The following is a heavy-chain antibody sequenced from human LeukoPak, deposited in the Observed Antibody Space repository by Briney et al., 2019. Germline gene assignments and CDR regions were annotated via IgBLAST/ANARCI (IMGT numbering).Heavy chain of an antibody. CDR1: GGSISGSSPY. J-gene: IGHJ4*02. Sequence: SETLSLTCTVSGGSISGSSPYWGWIRQPPGKGLEWVGTISYSGSTFYSPSLRGRITISVDTSRKQCSLNLSSVPATDTAVYYCARHTSGTMFSYWGQGALVTVSS. V-gene: IGHV4-39*01. CDR2: ISYSGST. CDR3: ARHTSGTMFSY. D-gene: IGHD1-1*01.